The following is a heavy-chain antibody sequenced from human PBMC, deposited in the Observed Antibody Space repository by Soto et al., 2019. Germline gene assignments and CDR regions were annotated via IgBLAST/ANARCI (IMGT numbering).Heavy chain of an antibody. J-gene: IGHJ4*02. Sequence: ASVKVSCKASGYTFTSYAMHWVRQAPRQRLEWMGWINAGNGNTKYSQKFQGRVTITRDTSASTAYMELSSLRSEDTAVYYCARVTRQWELLNYWGQGTLVTVS. D-gene: IGHD1-26*01. V-gene: IGHV1-3*01. CDR3: ARVTRQWELLNY. CDR1: GYTFTSYA. CDR2: INAGNGNT.